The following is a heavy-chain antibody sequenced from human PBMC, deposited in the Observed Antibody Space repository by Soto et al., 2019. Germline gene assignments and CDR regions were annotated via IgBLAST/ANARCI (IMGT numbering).Heavy chain of an antibody. CDR2: IDHSGYT. Sequence: ETLSLTCPVSGGSVSIGDYYWSWIRQPPGKGLEWIGEIDHSGYTNYNPSLKSRVTISVDTYKNQFSLRLTSVTAADTAVYYCARVRDWFDPWGQGTLVTVSS. J-gene: IGHJ5*02. V-gene: IGHV4-61*08. CDR3: ARVRDWFDP. CDR1: GGSVSIGDYY. D-gene: IGHD3-3*01.